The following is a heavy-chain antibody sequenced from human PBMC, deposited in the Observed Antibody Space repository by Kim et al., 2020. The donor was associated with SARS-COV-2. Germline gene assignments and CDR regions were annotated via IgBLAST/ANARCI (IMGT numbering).Heavy chain of an antibody. CDR1: GYSFTSYW. Sequence: GESLKISCKGSGYSFTSYWISWVRQMPGKGLEWMGRIDPSDSYTNYSPSFQGHVTISADKSISTAYLQWSSLKASDTAMYYCARDFEYSSSTPGYFGPWGQGTLVTVSS. J-gene: IGHJ5*02. CDR3: ARDFEYSSSTPGYFGP. D-gene: IGHD6-6*01. V-gene: IGHV5-10-1*01. CDR2: IDPSDSYT.